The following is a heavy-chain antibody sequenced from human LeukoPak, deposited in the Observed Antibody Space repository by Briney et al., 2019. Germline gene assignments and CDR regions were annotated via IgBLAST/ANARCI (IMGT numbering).Heavy chain of an antibody. CDR2: IYYSGST. D-gene: IGHD7-27*01. Sequence: PSETLSLTCTVSGGSISSYYWSWIRQPPGKGLKWIGYIYYSGSTIYNPSLKSRVTISVDTSKNRFSLKLSSVTAADTAVYYCARGPNNLGYYYYGMDVWGQGTTVTVSS. V-gene: IGHV4-59*01. CDR1: GGSISSYY. CDR3: ARGPNNLGYYYYGMDV. J-gene: IGHJ6*02.